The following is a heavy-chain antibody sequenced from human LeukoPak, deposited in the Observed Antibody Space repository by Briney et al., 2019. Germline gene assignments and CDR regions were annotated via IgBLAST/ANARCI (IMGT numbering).Heavy chain of an antibody. CDR3: AKDDPGSYGPDDLDY. J-gene: IGHJ4*02. CDR2: INSDGSST. V-gene: IGHV3-74*01. CDR1: GFTFSNYW. Sequence: GGSLRLSCAASGFTFSNYWMHWVRHAPGKGLVWVSRINSDGSSTSYADSVKGRFTISRDNAKNTLYLQMNSLRAEDTAVYYCAKDDPGSYGPDDLDYWGQGTLVTVSS. D-gene: IGHD5-18*01.